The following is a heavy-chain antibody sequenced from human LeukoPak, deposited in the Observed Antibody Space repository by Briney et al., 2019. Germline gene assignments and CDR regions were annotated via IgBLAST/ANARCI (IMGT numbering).Heavy chain of an antibody. J-gene: IGHJ4*02. D-gene: IGHD5-18*01. CDR3: ARVGRIQLWNRHFDY. Sequence: ASVKVSCKASGYIFTAYYMHWVRQAPGQGLEWMGWINPNSGATDYAQKFQGRVTMTRDTSISTAYMELSRLRSDDTAVYYCARVGRIQLWNRHFDYWGQGTLVTVSS. V-gene: IGHV1-2*02. CDR2: INPNSGAT. CDR1: GYIFTAYY.